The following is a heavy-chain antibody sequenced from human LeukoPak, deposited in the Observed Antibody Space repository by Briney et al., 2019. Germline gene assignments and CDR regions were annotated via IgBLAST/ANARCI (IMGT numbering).Heavy chain of an antibody. Sequence: GGSLRLSCAASGFTFSSYWMHWVRQAPGKGLVWVSRINSDGNNTTYADSVKGRFTISRDNAKNTLYMQMNSLRAGDTAVYYCARTPTYYFDYWGQGTLVTVSS. J-gene: IGHJ4*02. CDR3: ARTPTYYFDY. V-gene: IGHV3-74*01. D-gene: IGHD3-16*01. CDR1: GFTFSSYW. CDR2: INSDGNNT.